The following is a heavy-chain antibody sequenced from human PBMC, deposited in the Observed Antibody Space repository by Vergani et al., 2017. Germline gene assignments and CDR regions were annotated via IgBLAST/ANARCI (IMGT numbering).Heavy chain of an antibody. Sequence: EVQLVESGGGVVRPGGSLRLPCAAPGFTFGDYDMNWVRQAPGKGLEWVPRVKWNGDSSVYADSVKGRFTISRDNPKNSLYLQMTSLRAEDTAFDYCARRGSENTYYFDYWGQGALVTVSS. D-gene: IGHD3-10*01. CDR2: VKWNGDSS. J-gene: IGHJ4*02. CDR3: ARRGSENTYYFDY. CDR1: GFTFGDYD. V-gene: IGHV3-20*04.